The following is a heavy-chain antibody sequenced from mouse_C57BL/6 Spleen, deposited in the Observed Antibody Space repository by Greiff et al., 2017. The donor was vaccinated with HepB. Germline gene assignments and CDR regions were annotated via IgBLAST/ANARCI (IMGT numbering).Heavy chain of an antibody. J-gene: IGHJ2*01. V-gene: IGHV2-9-1*01. CDR1: GFSLTSYA. D-gene: IGHD1-1*01. CDR3: ARDYGSSLDY. Sequence: PFLFSPSHILSITFTFSGFSLTSYAISWVRQPPGKGLEWLGVIWTGGGTNYNSALKSRLSISKDNSKSQVFLKMNSLQTDDTARYYCARDYGSSLDYWGQGTTLTVSS. CDR2: IWTGGGT.